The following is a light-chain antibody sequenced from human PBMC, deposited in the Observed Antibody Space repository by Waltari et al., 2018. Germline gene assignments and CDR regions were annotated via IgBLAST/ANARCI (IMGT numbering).Light chain of an antibody. Sequence: DIQMTQSPSSLSASVGDRVTIPCRASQTIRNYLNWYHHKPGKAPNLLIYGASILQSGVPSRFSGSGSGTDFTLTISSVQPEDSGTYYCQRSFTTPFMYNFGQGTKLEIK. J-gene: IGKJ2*01. CDR3: QRSFTTPFMYN. V-gene: IGKV1-39*01. CDR1: QTIRNY. CDR2: GAS.